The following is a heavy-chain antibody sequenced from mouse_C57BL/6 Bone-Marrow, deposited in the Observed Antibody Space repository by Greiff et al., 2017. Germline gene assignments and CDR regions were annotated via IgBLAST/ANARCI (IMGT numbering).Heavy chain of an antibody. CDR2: IWRGGST. CDR3: AKRRDYYGSSYEDWYFDV. CDR1: GFSLTSYG. Sequence: VQLQQSGPGLVQPSQSLSITCTVSGFSLTSYGVHWVRQSPGKGLEWLGVIWRGGSTDYNAAFMSRLSITKDNSKSQVFFKMNSLQADDTAIYYCAKRRDYYGSSYEDWYFDVWGTGTTVTVSS. V-gene: IGHV2-5*01. D-gene: IGHD1-1*01. J-gene: IGHJ1*03.